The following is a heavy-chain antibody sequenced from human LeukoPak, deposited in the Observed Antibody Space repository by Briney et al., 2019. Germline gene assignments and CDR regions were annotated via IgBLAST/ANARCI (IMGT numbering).Heavy chain of an antibody. D-gene: IGHD4-23*01. CDR1: GGTFSSYA. CDR2: IIPIFGTA. J-gene: IGHJ6*03. Sequence: SVKVSCKASGGTFSSYAISWVRQAPGQGLEWMGGIIPIFGTANYAQKFQGRVTITTDESTSTAYMELSSLRSEDTAVYYCARVSVTPGEYYYYYMGVWGKGTTVTVSS. V-gene: IGHV1-69*05. CDR3: ARVSVTPGEYYYYYMGV.